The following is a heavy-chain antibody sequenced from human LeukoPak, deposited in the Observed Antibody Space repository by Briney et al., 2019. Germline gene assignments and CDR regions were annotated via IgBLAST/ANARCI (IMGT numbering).Heavy chain of an antibody. J-gene: IGHJ4*02. V-gene: IGHV6-1*01. D-gene: IGHD2-21*01. CDR2: TYYKSKWYN. CDR1: GDSVSSNSAT. Sequence: SQTLSLTCAISGDSVSSNSATWNWIRQSPSRGLEWLGRTYYKSKWYNDYAVSVKSRITINSDTSKNQFSLKLSSVTAADTAVYYCARGGYYYFDYWGQGTLVTVSS. CDR3: ARGGYYYFDY.